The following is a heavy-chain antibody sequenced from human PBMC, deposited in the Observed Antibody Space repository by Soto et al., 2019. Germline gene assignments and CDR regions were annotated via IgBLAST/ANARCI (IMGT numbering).Heavy chain of an antibody. CDR2: MYNTGST. Sequence: QVRLQESGPGLVKPSETLSLTCTVSGGSISSYYWSWIRQPPGKGLEWIGYMYNTGSTIYNPSLKSRVTISVDTSKNQFSLKLNSVTAADTAVYYCARDLWGYGADCYPLDVW. D-gene: IGHD2-21*02. CDR1: GGSISSYY. V-gene: IGHV4-59*01. J-gene: IGHJ6*01. CDR3: ARDLWGYGADCYPLDV.